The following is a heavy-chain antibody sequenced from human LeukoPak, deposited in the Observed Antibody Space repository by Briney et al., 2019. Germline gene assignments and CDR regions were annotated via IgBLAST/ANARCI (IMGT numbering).Heavy chain of an antibody. Sequence: PGGSLRLSCAASGFTFSSYAMSWVRQAPGKGLVWVSRISDGGSTTTYADSVKGRFTISRDNAKNTLYLQMNGLRAEDTAVYYCSRSAYYDGSGNYHDYWGQGTLVTVSS. CDR2: ISDGGSTT. J-gene: IGHJ4*02. D-gene: IGHD3-22*01. CDR1: GFTFSSYA. CDR3: SRSAYYDGSGNYHDY. V-gene: IGHV3-74*01.